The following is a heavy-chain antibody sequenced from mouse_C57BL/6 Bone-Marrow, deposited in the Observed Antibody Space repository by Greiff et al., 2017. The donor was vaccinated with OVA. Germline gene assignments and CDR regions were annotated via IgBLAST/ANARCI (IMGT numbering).Heavy chain of an antibody. Sequence: VQLKESGGGLVKPGGSLKLSCAASGFTFSSYAMSWVRQTPEKRLEWVATISDGGSYTYYPDNVKGRFTISRDNAKNNLYLQMSHLKSEDTAMYYCARVDYSYWYFDVWGTGTTVTVSS. D-gene: IGHD2-4*01. J-gene: IGHJ1*03. CDR1: GFTFSSYA. CDR2: ISDGGSYT. CDR3: ARVDYSYWYFDV. V-gene: IGHV5-4*01.